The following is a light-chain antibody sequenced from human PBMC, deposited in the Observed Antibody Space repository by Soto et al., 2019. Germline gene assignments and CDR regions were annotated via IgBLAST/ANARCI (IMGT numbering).Light chain of an antibody. V-gene: IGLV2-14*01. CDR3: SSYTGSSTPYV. Sequence: QSVLTQPASVSGSPGQSITISCTGTSSDVGSYTYVSWYQQHPGKAPQLIIYEVSNRPSGVSNRFSGSKSGNTASLTISGLQVEDEADYYCSSYTGSSTPYVFGTGTKVTVL. CDR2: EVS. J-gene: IGLJ1*01. CDR1: SSDVGSYTY.